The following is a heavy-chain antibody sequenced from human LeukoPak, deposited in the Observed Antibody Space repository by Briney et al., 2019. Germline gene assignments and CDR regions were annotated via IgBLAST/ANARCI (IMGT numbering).Heavy chain of an antibody. CDR3: AKDRGSGSINYFDY. V-gene: IGHV3-30*02. CDR1: GFTFSLYG. J-gene: IGHJ4*02. D-gene: IGHD3-10*01. CDR2: IRYDGSNK. Sequence: GGSLRLSCVASGFTFSLYGMHWVRQAPGKGLEWVTFIRYDGSNKYYADSVKGRFSISRDNSKNTLYLQMNSLRAEDTAVYYCAKDRGSGSINYFDYWGQGTLVTVSS.